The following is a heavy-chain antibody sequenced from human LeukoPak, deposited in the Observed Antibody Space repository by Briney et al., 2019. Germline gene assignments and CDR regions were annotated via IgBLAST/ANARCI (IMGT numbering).Heavy chain of an antibody. J-gene: IGHJ4*02. CDR1: VCTFSSYA. CDR3: AKDVVFSGWDFVY. V-gene: IGHV3-23*01. Sequence: GWSLRLSRAASVCTFSSYAMRGVRQARGKGLAGVSAIRGDGANTYYADSVKGRFTISRDNSKNTLYLQMNSLRAEDTAVYYCAKDVVFSGWDFVYWGQGNVVTVSS. D-gene: IGHD6-19*01. CDR2: IRGDGANT.